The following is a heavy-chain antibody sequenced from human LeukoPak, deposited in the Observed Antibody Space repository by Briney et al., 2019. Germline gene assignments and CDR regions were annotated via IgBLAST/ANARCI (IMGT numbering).Heavy chain of an antibody. Sequence: GGSLRLSCAASGFIVSSNHMSWVRQAPGKGLEWVSVIYSGGGTYYADSVKGRFTISRDKSKNTLYLQMNSLRAEDTALYYCAKGRLRGGTYNDDFWGQGTLVTVSS. CDR3: AKGRLRGGTYNDDF. CDR2: IYSGGGT. V-gene: IGHV3-53*01. CDR1: GFIVSSNH. J-gene: IGHJ4*02. D-gene: IGHD3-16*01.